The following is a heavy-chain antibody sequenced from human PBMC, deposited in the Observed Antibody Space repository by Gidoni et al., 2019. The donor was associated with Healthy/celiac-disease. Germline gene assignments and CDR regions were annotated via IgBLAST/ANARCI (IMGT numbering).Heavy chain of an antibody. CDR2: ISYSGST. J-gene: IGHJ4*02. V-gene: IGHV4-39*01. CDR1: GGSISSSSYY. Sequence: QLQLQASGPGLVKPSATRSLTCTVSGGSISSSSYYWGGIGQPLGKGLEWIGSISYSGSTYYNPSHKSRVTISVVTSKNQFSLKLSSVTAADTAVYYCARLGRTYYYGSGSSQFDYWGQGTLVTVSS. CDR3: ARLGRTYYYGSGSSQFDY. D-gene: IGHD3-10*01.